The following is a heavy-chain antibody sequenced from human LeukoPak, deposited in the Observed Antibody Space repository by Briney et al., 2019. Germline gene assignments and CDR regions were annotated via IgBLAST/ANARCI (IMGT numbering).Heavy chain of an antibody. J-gene: IGHJ4*02. V-gene: IGHV3-7*01. CDR2: INQDGSEQ. D-gene: IGHD2-15*01. CDR1: GFTFNTYW. Sequence: GGSLRLSCAASGFTFNTYWMTWVRQAPGKGLEWVANINQDGSEQNYMDSVNGRLIISRDNAENTVYLQMSSLRAEDTAVYYCAREWWGPEYWGQGTLVTVSS. CDR3: AREWWGPEY.